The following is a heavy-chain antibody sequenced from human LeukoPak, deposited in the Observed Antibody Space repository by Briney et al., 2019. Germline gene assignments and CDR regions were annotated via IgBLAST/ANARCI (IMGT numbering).Heavy chain of an antibody. J-gene: IGHJ4*02. D-gene: IGHD1-1*01. Sequence: SETLSLTCTVSGGSISSYYWSWIRQPPGKGLEWIGYIYYSGSTNYNPSLKSRVTISVDTSKNQFSLKLGSVTAADTAVYYCARVRGSLDYFDYWGQGTLVTVSS. CDR3: ARVRGSLDYFDY. CDR1: GGSISSYY. CDR2: IYYSGST. V-gene: IGHV4-59*01.